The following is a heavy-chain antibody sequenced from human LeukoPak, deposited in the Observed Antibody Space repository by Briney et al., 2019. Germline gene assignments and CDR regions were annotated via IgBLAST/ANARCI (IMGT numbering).Heavy chain of an antibody. Sequence: GGSLRLSCAASGFTFSDYYMSWIRQAPGKGLELVSYISSSGSTIYYADSVKGRFTISRDNAKNSLYLQMNSLRAEDTAVYYCARDDSSGYLYYFDYWGQGTLVTVSS. J-gene: IGHJ4*02. V-gene: IGHV3-11*04. CDR1: GFTFSDYY. CDR3: ARDDSSGYLYYFDY. CDR2: ISSSGSTI. D-gene: IGHD3-22*01.